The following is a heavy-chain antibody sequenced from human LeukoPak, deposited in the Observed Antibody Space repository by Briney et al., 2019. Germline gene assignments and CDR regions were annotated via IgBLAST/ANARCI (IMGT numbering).Heavy chain of an antibody. CDR3: ASPMSKYYDFWSGYSQNDAFDI. V-gene: IGHV4-34*01. J-gene: IGHJ3*02. CDR2: INHSGST. Sequence: SETLSLTCAVYGGSFSGYCWSWIRHPPGKGLEWMGEINHSGSTNYNPSLTSRVTISVDTSKNQFSLKLSSVTAADTAVYYCASPMSKYYDFWSGYSQNDAFDIWGQGTMVTVSS. CDR1: GGSFSGYC. D-gene: IGHD3-3*01.